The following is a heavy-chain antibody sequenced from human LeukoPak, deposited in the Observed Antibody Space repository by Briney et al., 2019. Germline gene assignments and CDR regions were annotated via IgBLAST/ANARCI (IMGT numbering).Heavy chain of an antibody. Sequence: GGSLRLSCAASGFTFSSYGMNWVRQAPGKGLEWVSSISSSSSYIYYADSVKGRFTISRDNAKNSLYLQMNSLRAEDTAVYYCAREGDYGDYVFDYWGQGTLVTVSS. V-gene: IGHV3-21*01. CDR1: GFTFSSYG. CDR2: ISSSSSYI. CDR3: AREGDYGDYVFDY. J-gene: IGHJ4*02. D-gene: IGHD4-17*01.